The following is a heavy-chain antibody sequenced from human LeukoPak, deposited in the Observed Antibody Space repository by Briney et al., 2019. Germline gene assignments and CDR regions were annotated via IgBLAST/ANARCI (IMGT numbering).Heavy chain of an antibody. CDR3: ARDHY. CDR2: INPNSGGT. J-gene: IGHJ4*02. Sequence: ASVKVSCKASGYTFTGYNMHWVRQAPGRGLEWMGWINPNSGGTDYAQKFQGRVTMTRDTSINTAYMVLSNLRSDDTAVYYCARDHYWGQGTPVTVSS. V-gene: IGHV1-2*02. CDR1: GYTFTGYN.